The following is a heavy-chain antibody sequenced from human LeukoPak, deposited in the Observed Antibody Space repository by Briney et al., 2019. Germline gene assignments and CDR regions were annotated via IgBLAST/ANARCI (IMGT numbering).Heavy chain of an antibody. CDR2: LRASGGGE. J-gene: IGHJ5*02. CDR3: ARECPSCFNFDP. Sequence: ASVKVSCKASGYPFTSYHMHWARQAPGQGVEWMGLLRASGGGEEYPQKFQGRVTMTRDTSTNTVYMELSSLRSDDTAVYYCARECPSCFNFDPWGPGTLVTVSS. CDR1: GYPFTSYH. D-gene: IGHD1-1*01. V-gene: IGHV1-46*01.